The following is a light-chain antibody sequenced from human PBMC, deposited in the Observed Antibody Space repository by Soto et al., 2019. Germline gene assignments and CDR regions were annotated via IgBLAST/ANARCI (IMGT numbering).Light chain of an antibody. Sequence: QSVLTQPASVSGSPGQSITIYCTGTSSDVGGYNYVSWYQQHPGKAPKLMIYDVSNRPSGVSNRFSGSKSGNTASLTISWLQAEDEADYYCSSYTSSSTQVFGSGTKVTVL. J-gene: IGLJ1*01. CDR2: DVS. CDR1: SSDVGGYNY. CDR3: SSYTSSSTQV. V-gene: IGLV2-14*01.